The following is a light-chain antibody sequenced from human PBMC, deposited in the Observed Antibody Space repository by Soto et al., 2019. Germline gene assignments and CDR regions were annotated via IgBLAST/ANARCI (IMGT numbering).Light chain of an antibody. J-gene: IGKJ4*01. CDR2: WAS. V-gene: IGKV4-1*01. CDR1: QNLLYNFNNKTY. CDR3: QQYYGTPS. Sequence: DIVMTQSPDSLAVSLGERATINCKSSQNLLYNFNNKTYLAWYQQKPGQPPKLLIYWASTRESGVPDRFSGRGSGTDFTLTISRLQAEDVAVYFCQQYYGTPSFGGGTKVEI.